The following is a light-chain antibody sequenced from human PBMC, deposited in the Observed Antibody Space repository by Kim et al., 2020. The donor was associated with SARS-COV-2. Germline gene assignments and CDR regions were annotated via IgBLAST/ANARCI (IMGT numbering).Light chain of an antibody. V-gene: IGKV3-15*01. CDR2: DAS. CDR3: QQYYSWPLS. CDR1: ESVRYN. J-gene: IGKJ4*01. Sequence: VSPGERVTRSCRTRESVRYNLAWFQQHPGQAPRLLIHDASTRATGVPARFSGSGSGTEFTLSISSLQPEDLAVYYCQQYYSWPLSFGGGTKVDIK.